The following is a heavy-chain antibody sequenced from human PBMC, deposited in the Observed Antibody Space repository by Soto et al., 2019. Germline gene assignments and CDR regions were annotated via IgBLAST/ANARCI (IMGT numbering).Heavy chain of an antibody. V-gene: IGHV4-59*01. Sequence: SETLSLTCTVSGESISTYYWSWIRQPPGKGLEWIGYLYSSGSTTYNPSLKSRVTISGDTSKNQFSLRLTSVTPADTAVYYCAREWGSQWPYWYFDIWGRGTLVTVSS. J-gene: IGHJ2*01. CDR2: LYSSGST. D-gene: IGHD6-19*01. CDR3: AREWGSQWPYWYFDI. CDR1: GESISTYY.